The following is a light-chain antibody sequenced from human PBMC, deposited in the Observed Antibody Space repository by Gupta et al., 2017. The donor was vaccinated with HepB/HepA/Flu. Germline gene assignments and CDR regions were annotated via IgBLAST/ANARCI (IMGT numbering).Light chain of an antibody. Sequence: QSMLTQPPSVSGAPGHRVTIPCTGSSSNIGAGYDVHWYQQLPGTAPKLLIYTNNNRPSGGPDRFSGSKSGASASLAITGLQAEDEADYFCQSYDSSLSGRVFGGGTKLTVL. J-gene: IGLJ3*02. V-gene: IGLV1-40*01. CDR3: QSYDSSLSGRV. CDR2: TNN. CDR1: SSNIGAGYD.